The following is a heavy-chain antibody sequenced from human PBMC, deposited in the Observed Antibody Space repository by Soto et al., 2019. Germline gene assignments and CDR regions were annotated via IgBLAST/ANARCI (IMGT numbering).Heavy chain of an antibody. Sequence: GGSLRLSCTASGFTFGDYAMSWFRQAPGKGLEWVGFIRSKAYGGTTEYAASVKGRFTISRDDSKSIAYLQMNSLKTEDTAVYYCTRDYYDSSGYYYYYGMDVWGQGTTVTVSS. D-gene: IGHD3-22*01. CDR1: GFTFGDYA. V-gene: IGHV3-49*03. CDR2: IRSKAYGGTT. CDR3: TRDYYDSSGYYYYYGMDV. J-gene: IGHJ6*02.